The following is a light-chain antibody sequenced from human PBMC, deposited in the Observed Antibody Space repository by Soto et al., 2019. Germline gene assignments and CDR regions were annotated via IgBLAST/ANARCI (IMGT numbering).Light chain of an antibody. J-gene: IGLJ1*01. V-gene: IGLV1-40*01. CDR1: SSNIGAGYD. CDR3: QCYDSSLSGYV. Sequence: QSVLTQPPSVSGAPGQRVTISCTGSSSNIGAGYDVHWYHHLPGTAPKLLIYGNTNRPSGVPDRFSGSKSGTSASLAITGLQAEDEADYYCQCYDSSLSGYVFGTGTKLTVL. CDR2: GNT.